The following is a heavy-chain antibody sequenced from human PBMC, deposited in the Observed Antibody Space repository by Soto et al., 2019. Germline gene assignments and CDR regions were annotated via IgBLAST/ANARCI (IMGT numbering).Heavy chain of an antibody. CDR2: IVVGSGNT. CDR1: GFTFTSSA. V-gene: IGHV1-58*01. D-gene: IGHD3-22*01. J-gene: IGHJ5*02. Sequence: GASVKVSCKASGFTFTSSAVQWVRQARGQRLEWIGWIVVGSGNTNYAQKFQERVTITRDMSTSTAYMELSSLRSEDTAVYYCAADRYYDSTGYYLVKGFDPWGQGTLVTVSS. CDR3: AADRYYDSTGYYLVKGFDP.